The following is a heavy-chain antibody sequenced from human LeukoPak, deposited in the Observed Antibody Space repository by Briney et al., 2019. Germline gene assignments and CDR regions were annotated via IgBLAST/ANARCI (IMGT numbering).Heavy chain of an antibody. V-gene: IGHV3-30-3*01. J-gene: IGHJ3*02. CDR2: ISYDGSNK. Sequence: GGSLRLSCAASGFTFSSYAMHWVRQAPGKGLEWVAVISYDGSNKYYADSVKGRFTISRDNSKTTLYLQMNSLRAEDTAVYFCVKDTGRPTDAITMDDNAFDIWGPGTMVSVSS. D-gene: IGHD3-22*01. CDR3: VKDTGRPTDAITMDDNAFDI. CDR1: GFTFSSYA.